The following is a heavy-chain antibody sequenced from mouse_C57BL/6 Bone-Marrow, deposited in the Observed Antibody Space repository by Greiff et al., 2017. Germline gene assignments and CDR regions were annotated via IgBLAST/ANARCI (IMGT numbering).Heavy chain of an antibody. Sequence: QVQLQQSGAELAIPGASVKMSCKASGYTFTSYTMHWVKQRPGQGLEWIGYINPSSGYTKYNQKFKDKATLTADKSSSTAYMQLSSLTSEDSAVYYCARWTYQFGMDYWGQGTSVTVSS. D-gene: IGHD5-1*01. CDR3: ARWTYQFGMDY. V-gene: IGHV1-4*01. CDR1: GYTFTSYT. J-gene: IGHJ4*01. CDR2: INPSSGYT.